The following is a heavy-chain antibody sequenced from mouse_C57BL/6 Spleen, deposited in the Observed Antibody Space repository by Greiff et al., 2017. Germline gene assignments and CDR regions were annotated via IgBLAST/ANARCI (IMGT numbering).Heavy chain of an antibody. CDR1: GYSITSGYY. V-gene: IGHV3-6*01. Sequence: EVKLMESGPGLVKPSQSLSLTCSVTGYSITSGYYWNWIRQFPGNKLEWMGYISYDGSNNYNPSLKNRISITRDTSKNQFFLKLNSVTTEDTATYYCARDGTVVAGDYWGQGTSVTVSS. J-gene: IGHJ4*01. CDR2: ISYDGSN. CDR3: ARDGTVVAGDY. D-gene: IGHD1-1*01.